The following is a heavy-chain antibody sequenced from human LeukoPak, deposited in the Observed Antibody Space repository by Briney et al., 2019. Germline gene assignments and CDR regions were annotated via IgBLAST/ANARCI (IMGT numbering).Heavy chain of an antibody. J-gene: IGHJ4*02. V-gene: IGHV4-59*08. CDR1: GGSISSYY. CDR2: IYYGGNT. CDR3: ARHEVGYCHGGSCPYYFDY. D-gene: IGHD2-15*01. Sequence: SETLSLTCTVSGGSISSYYWSWIRQPPGMGLEWIAYIYYGGNTRYNPSLQSRVTISVDTSKNQFSLKLNSVTAADTAVYYCARHEVGYCHGGSCPYYFDYWGQGTLVTVSS.